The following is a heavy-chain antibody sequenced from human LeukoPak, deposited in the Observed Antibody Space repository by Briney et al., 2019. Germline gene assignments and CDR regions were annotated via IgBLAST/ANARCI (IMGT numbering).Heavy chain of an antibody. CDR3: ARQTGYSSSWYGESWFDP. V-gene: IGHV4-39*01. CDR2: IYHSGST. J-gene: IGHJ5*02. D-gene: IGHD6-13*01. CDR1: GGSISSGSYY. Sequence: SETLSLTCTVSGGSISSGSYYWGWIRQPPGKGLEWIGSIYHSGSTYYNPSLKSRVTISVDTSKNQFSLKLSSVTAADTAVYYCARQTGYSSSWYGESWFDPWGQGTLVTVSS.